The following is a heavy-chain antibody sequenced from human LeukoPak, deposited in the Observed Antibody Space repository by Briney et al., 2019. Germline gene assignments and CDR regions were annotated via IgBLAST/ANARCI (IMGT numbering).Heavy chain of an antibody. J-gene: IGHJ4*02. CDR1: GFTFSIYA. CDR2: ITGSGGTA. D-gene: IGHD4-11*01. V-gene: IGHV3-23*01. Sequence: GGSLRLSCAASGFTFSIYAMSWVRQAPGKGLEWVSAITGSGGTAYYADSVKGRFTISRDNSKNTLYLQMNSLRAEDTAVYYCAKDVRETIDAEYSTPGYWGQGTLVTVSS. CDR3: AKDVRETIDAEYSTPGY.